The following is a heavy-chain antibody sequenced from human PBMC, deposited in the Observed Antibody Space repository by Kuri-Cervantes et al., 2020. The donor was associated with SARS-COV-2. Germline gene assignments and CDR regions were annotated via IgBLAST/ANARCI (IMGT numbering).Heavy chain of an antibody. Sequence: LSLTCAASGFTFSSYAMSWVRQAPGKGLEWVSAISGSGGSTYYADSVKGRFTISRDNAKNSLYLQMNGLRAEDTAVYYCARERSPTYYYGSGSFAREYNWFDPWGQGTLVTVSS. D-gene: IGHD3-10*01. CDR1: GFTFSSYA. CDR3: ARERSPTYYYGSGSFAREYNWFDP. J-gene: IGHJ5*02. CDR2: ISGSGGST. V-gene: IGHV3-23*01.